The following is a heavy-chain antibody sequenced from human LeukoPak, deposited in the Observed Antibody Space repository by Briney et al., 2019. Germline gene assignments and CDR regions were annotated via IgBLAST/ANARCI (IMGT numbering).Heavy chain of an antibody. J-gene: IGHJ4*02. V-gene: IGHV3-30*18. CDR3: AKGPLRGTAAAIDY. CDR1: GFTFNNYG. CDR2: ISYDGRNI. Sequence: GGSLRLSCAASGFTFNNYGMHWVRQAPGKGLEWMAVISYDGRNIHYPDSVKDRFTISRDISTDTLWLQMDSLRTEDTAVYYCAKGPLRGTAAAIDYWGQGTLVTVSS. D-gene: IGHD2-2*01.